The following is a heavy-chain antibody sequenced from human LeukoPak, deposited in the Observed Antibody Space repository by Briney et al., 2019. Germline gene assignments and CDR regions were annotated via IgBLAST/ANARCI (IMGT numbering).Heavy chain of an antibody. J-gene: IGHJ4*02. D-gene: IGHD3-22*01. CDR2: ISGGGSNT. Sequence: GGSLRLSCAASGFTFSSYAMSWVRQAPGKGLEWVSAISGGGSNTYYADSVQGRFTISRDNSKDTLYLQMNSLRAEDTAVYYCAKGTIIVAQTYDYWGQGTLVTVSS. CDR3: AKGTIIVAQTYDY. CDR1: GFTFSSYA. V-gene: IGHV3-23*01.